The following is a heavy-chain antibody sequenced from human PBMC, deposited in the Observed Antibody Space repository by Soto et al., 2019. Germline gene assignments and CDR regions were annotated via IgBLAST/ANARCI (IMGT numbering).Heavy chain of an antibody. CDR3: ARDRGTDDY. V-gene: IGHV4-4*07. J-gene: IGHJ4*01. CDR1: GGSISSYY. Sequence: SETLVLTCSDSGGSISSYYWSWIRQPAGKGLEWSGLIYASGSTNYNPSLKSRVNMSVDTSKNQFSLKLISVTAADTAVYYCARDRGTDDYWGHGTLVPGSS. CDR2: IYASGST.